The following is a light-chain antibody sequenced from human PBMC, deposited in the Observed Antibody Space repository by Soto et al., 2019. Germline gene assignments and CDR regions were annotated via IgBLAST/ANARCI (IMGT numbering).Light chain of an antibody. Sequence: QSALTQPPSASGSPGQSVTISCTGTSSDVGGYTYVSWYQQHPGKAPKLIIYEVTKRPSGVPDRFSGSKSGSTAPLTVSGLQAEDEADYYFSSYAGNNNVVFGGGSMVTGL. V-gene: IGLV2-8*01. CDR3: SSYAGNNNVV. CDR1: SSDVGGYTY. J-gene: IGLJ2*01. CDR2: EVT.